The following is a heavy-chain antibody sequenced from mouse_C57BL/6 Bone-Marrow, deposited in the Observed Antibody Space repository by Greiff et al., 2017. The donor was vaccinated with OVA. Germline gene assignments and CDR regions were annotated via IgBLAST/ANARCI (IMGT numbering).Heavy chain of an antibody. CDR1: GYTFTSYW. CDR2: LYPSDSET. V-gene: IGHV1-61*01. J-gene: IGHJ3*01. Sequence: VQLQQSGAELVRPGSSVKLSCKASGYTFTSYWMDWVKQRPGQGLEWIGNLYPSDSETHYNQKFKDKATLTVDKSSSTAYMQLSSLTSEDSAVYYCARWGVTTGPWFAYWGQGTLVTVSA. D-gene: IGHD2-2*01. CDR3: ARWGVTTGPWFAY.